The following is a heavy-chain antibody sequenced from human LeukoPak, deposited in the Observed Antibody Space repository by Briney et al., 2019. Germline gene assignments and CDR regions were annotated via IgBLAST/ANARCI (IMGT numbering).Heavy chain of an antibody. J-gene: IGHJ6*02. CDR1: GSTVSSNY. CDR3: ARDYRIEGVTGYYYYGRDV. V-gene: IGHV3-53*01. D-gene: IGHD1-26*01. Sequence: PGGSLRLSCAVSGSTVSSNYMSWVRQAPGGGLEWVSVLYTGGSTYYADSVKGRFTISRDDSKNTLYLQMNSLRAQDTAVYYCARDYRIEGVTGYYYYGRDVWGQGTTVTVSS. CDR2: LYTGGST.